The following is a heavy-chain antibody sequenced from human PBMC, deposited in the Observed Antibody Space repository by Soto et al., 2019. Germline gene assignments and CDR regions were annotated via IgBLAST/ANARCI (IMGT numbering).Heavy chain of an antibody. D-gene: IGHD2-2*01. J-gene: IGHJ5*02. CDR3: ARTGAETDALCWLDP. Sequence: QVQLVQSGAEVKKPGSSVKVSCKASGGTFSSYPISWVRQAPGQGLEWMGRIIPILNIANYAQKFQGRVTLTANTSPITAYMELSSLRSEDTGVYYCARTGAETDALCWLDPWGQGTLVTVSS. V-gene: IGHV1-69*02. CDR1: GGTFSSYP. CDR2: IIPILNIA.